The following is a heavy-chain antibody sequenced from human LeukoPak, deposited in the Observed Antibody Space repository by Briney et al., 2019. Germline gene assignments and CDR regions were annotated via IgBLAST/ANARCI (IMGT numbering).Heavy chain of an antibody. CDR1: GFTFSSYS. Sequence: GGSLRLSCADSGFTFSSYSMNWVRQAPGKGLEWVSSISSSSSYIYYADSVKGRFTISRDNAKNSLYLQMNSLRAEDTAVYYCAELGITMIGGVWGKGTTVTISS. CDR3: AELGITMIGGV. V-gene: IGHV3-21*01. J-gene: IGHJ6*04. CDR2: ISSSSSYI. D-gene: IGHD3-10*02.